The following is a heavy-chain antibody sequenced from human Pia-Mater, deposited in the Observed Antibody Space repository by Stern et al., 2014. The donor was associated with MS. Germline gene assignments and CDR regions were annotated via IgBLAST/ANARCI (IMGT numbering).Heavy chain of an antibody. CDR2: VDGGNGKT. CDR1: GYNFAEYT. Sequence: QVQLVQSGAEVKKPGASVKISCKASGYNFAEYTIHWVRQAPGQRLEWLGGVDGGNGKTRYSQKMQGRVTITRDTPASTAYMELSSLRSEDTAVYYCAAGDAFEIWGQGTMVIVSS. D-gene: IGHD6-13*01. CDR3: AAGDAFEI. J-gene: IGHJ3*02. V-gene: IGHV1-3*01.